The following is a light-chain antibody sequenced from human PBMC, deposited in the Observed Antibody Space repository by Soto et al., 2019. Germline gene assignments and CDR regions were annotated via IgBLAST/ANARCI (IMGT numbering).Light chain of an antibody. Sequence: QSVLTRPPSASGTPGQRVTISCFGSSSNIRSNTVNWYQQLPGTAPKLLIYSNDQRPSGVPDRFSGSKSGTSASLAISGLQSEDEADYYCAAWDDSLNGYVFGTGTKVTVL. V-gene: IGLV1-44*01. CDR3: AAWDDSLNGYV. CDR1: SSNIRSNT. J-gene: IGLJ1*01. CDR2: SND.